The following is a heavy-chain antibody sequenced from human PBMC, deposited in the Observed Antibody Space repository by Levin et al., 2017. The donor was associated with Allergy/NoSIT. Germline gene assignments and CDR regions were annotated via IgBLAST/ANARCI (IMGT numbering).Heavy chain of an antibody. CDR1: GGTFSSYA. J-gene: IGHJ6*02. Sequence: KISCKASGGTFSSYAISWVRQAPGQGLEWMGGIIPIFGTANYAQKFQGRVTITADESTSTAYMELSSLRSEDTAVYYCARGPYCRGGSCYSRDYYYYGMDVWGQGTTVTVSS. CDR3: ARGPYCRGGSCYSRDYYYYGMDV. D-gene: IGHD2-15*01. CDR2: IIPIFGTA. V-gene: IGHV1-69*01.